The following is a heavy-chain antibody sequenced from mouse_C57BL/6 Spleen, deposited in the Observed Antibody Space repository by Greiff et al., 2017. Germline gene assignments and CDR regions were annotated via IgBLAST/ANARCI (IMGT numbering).Heavy chain of an antibody. J-gene: IGHJ2*01. CDR1: GYTFTSYW. V-gene: IGHV1-52*01. CDR3: ARSRYYGDFDY. D-gene: IGHD1-2*01. CDR2: IDPSDSET. Sequence: QVQLKQPGAELVRPGSSVKLSCKASGYTFTSYWMHWVKQRPIQGLEWIGNIDPSDSETHYNQKFKDKATLTVDKSSSTAYMQLSSLTSEDSAVYYYARSRYYGDFDYWGQGTTLTVSS.